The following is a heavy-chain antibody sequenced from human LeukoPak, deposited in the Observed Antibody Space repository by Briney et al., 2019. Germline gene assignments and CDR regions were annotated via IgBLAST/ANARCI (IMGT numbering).Heavy chain of an antibody. CDR1: GYSFTSYW. CDR3: ASGKQWLVPQVDY. Sequence: GESLKISCKGSGYSFTSYWIGWVRQMPGKGLECMGIIYPGDSDTRYSPSFQGQVTISADKSISTAYLQWSSLKASDTAMYYCASGKQWLVPQVDYWGQGTLVTVSS. J-gene: IGHJ4*02. D-gene: IGHD6-19*01. CDR2: IYPGDSDT. V-gene: IGHV5-51*01.